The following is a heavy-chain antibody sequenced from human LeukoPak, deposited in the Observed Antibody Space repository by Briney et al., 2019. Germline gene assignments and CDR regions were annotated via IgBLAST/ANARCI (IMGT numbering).Heavy chain of an antibody. CDR1: GGSFSDYY. CDR3: ARVGYSSGWSNPAGAFDI. CDR2: IYHSGST. V-gene: IGHV4-34*01. Sequence: PSETLSLTCAVYGGSFSDYYWSWIRQPPGKGLEWIGYIYHSGSTYYNPSLKSRVTISVDRSKNQFSLKLSSVTAADTAVYYCARVGYSSGWSNPAGAFDIWGQGTMVTVSS. J-gene: IGHJ3*02. D-gene: IGHD6-19*01.